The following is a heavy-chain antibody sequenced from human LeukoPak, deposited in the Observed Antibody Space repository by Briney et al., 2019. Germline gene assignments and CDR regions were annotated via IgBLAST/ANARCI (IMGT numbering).Heavy chain of an antibody. CDR3: ARDHDYGDYGVGY. CDR2: IKQDGSEK. Sequence: PGGSVRLSCAASGFTFGSYWMSWVRQAPGKGLEWVANIKQDGSEKYYVDSVKGRFTISRDNAKNSLYLQMNSLRAEDTAVYYCARDHDYGDYGVGYWGQGTLVTVSS. D-gene: IGHD4-17*01. J-gene: IGHJ4*02. CDR1: GFTFGSYW. V-gene: IGHV3-7*01.